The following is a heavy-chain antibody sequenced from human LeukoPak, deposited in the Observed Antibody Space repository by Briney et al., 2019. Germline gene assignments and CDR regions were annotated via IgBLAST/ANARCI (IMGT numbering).Heavy chain of an antibody. CDR2: ITSSSSYA. D-gene: IGHD3-10*01. V-gene: IGHV3-21*01. J-gene: IGHJ3*02. CDR3: ARDGSGYDDAFDI. CDR1: GFTFSSYA. Sequence: GGSLRLSCAASGFTFSSYAMSWVRQAPGKRLEWVSSITSSSSYAFYADSVKGRFTISRDNAKSSLYLQMNSLRAEDTAVYYCARDGSGYDDAFDIWGQGTMVTVSS.